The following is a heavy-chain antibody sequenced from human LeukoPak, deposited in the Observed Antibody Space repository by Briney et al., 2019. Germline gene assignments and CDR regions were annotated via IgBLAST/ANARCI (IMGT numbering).Heavy chain of an antibody. Sequence: GGSLQISCKGSGYSFTSYWIGWVRQMPGKGLEWMGIIYPGDSDTRYSPSFQGQVTISADKCISTAYLQWSSLKASDTAMYYCARQVYSGNYGVDYWGQGTLVTVSS. V-gene: IGHV5-51*01. J-gene: IGHJ4*02. CDR2: IYPGDSDT. D-gene: IGHD1-26*01. CDR1: GYSFTSYW. CDR3: ARQVYSGNYGVDY.